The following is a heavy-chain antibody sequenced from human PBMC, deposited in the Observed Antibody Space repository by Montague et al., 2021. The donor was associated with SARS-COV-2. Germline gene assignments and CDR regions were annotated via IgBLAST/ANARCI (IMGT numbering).Heavy chain of an antibody. D-gene: IGHD2-2*01. Sequence: CAISGDSVSSNIATWNWIRQFPSRGLGWLGRTYYRSKWYNDYAESVKSRITIDPDTSKHQFSLHLNSVTPEDTAVYYCARIPVGSKYYFDFWGQGTLVTVSS. CDR1: GDSVSSNIAT. V-gene: IGHV6-1*01. CDR3: ARIPVGSKYYFDF. J-gene: IGHJ4*02. CDR2: TYYRSKWYN.